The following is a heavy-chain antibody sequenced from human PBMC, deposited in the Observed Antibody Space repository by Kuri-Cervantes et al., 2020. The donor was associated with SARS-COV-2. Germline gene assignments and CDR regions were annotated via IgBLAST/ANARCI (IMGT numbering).Heavy chain of an antibody. CDR1: GFTFSNYA. Sequence: GESLKICCAASGFTFSNYAMNWVRQAPGKGLEWVSSISNSGGSKYYADSVKCRVTISRDNSKNTRYLQMNSLRAEDTAVYYCAKDLAASVTRGYFDYWGQGTLVTVSS. V-gene: IGHV3-23*01. CDR3: AKDLAASVTRGYFDY. D-gene: IGHD6-13*01. J-gene: IGHJ4*02. CDR2: ISNSGGSK.